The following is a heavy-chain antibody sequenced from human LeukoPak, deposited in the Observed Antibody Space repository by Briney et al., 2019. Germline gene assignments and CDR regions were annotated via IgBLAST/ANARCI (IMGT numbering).Heavy chain of an antibody. V-gene: IGHV3-23*01. Sequence: GGSLRLSCAASGFTFSSYAMSWVRQAPGKGLEWVSAISGSGGSTYYADSVKGRFTISRDNSKNTLYLQMNSLRAEDTAVYYCARTTYDYGGNFRPNPHYYFDYWGQGTLVTVSS. CDR1: GFTFSSYA. CDR3: ARTTYDYGGNFRPNPHYYFDY. CDR2: ISGSGGST. D-gene: IGHD4-17*01. J-gene: IGHJ4*02.